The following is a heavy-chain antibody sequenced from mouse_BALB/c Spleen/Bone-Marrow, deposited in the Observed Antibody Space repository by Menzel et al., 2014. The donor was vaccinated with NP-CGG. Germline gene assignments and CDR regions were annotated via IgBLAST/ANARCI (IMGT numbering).Heavy chain of an antibody. Sequence: VQLQESGAELVKPGASVKLSCKASGYTFTSYYMYWVKQRPGQGLEWIGEINPSNGGTNFNEKFKSKATLTVDKSSSTAYMQLSSLTSEDSAVYYCTRGGWLAMDYWGQGTPVTVSS. V-gene: IGHV1S81*02. J-gene: IGHJ4*01. CDR2: INPSNGGT. CDR1: GYTFTSYY. D-gene: IGHD2-3*01. CDR3: TRGGWLAMDY.